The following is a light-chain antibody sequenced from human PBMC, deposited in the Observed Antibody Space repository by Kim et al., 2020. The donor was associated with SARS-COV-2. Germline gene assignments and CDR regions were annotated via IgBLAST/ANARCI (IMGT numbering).Light chain of an antibody. CDR1: SSNIGNNY. CDR2: DNN. V-gene: IGLV1-51*01. J-gene: IGLJ2*01. Sequence: GQKVTIACSGSSSNIGNNYVSWYQQHTETAPNLLIYDNNKRHSGIPDRFSGSKSGTSATLGITGLQTGDEAEYYCGTWDSSLNAVVFGGGTQLTVL. CDR3: GTWDSSLNAVV.